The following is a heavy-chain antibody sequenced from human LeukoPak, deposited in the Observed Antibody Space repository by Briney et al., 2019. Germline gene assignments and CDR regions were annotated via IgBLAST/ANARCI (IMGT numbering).Heavy chain of an antibody. CDR1: GFTFSSYA. CDR3: ARDGSYDSSGYHFDY. CDR2: ISYDGSNK. Sequence: GGSLGLSCAASGFTFSSYAMHWVRQAPGKGLEWVAVISYDGSNKYYADSVKGRFTISRDNSKNTLYLQMNSLRAEDTAVYYCARDGSYDSSGYHFDYWGQGTLVTVSS. J-gene: IGHJ4*02. D-gene: IGHD3-22*01. V-gene: IGHV3-30-3*01.